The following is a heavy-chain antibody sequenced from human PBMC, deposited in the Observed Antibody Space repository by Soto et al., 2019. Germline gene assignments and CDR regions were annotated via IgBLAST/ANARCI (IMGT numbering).Heavy chain of an antibody. Sequence: EVQLVESGGGVARPGGSLRLACAVSGFSFDEYGMSWVRQVPGKGPEWVAGIHRNGGSTGYADSVKGRFTISRDDAKNSLYLQMNSLRAEDTAFYYCARDHRWGYEYGDYGDSWGHGTLVTVSS. J-gene: IGHJ5*01. CDR1: GFSFDEYG. V-gene: IGHV3-20*04. CDR2: IHRNGGST. D-gene: IGHD4-17*01. CDR3: ARDHRWGYEYGDYGDS.